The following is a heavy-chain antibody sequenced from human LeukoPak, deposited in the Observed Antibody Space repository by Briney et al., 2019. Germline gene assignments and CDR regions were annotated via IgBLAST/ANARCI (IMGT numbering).Heavy chain of an antibody. V-gene: IGHV1-46*01. D-gene: IGHD6-13*01. J-gene: IGHJ5*02. CDR3: ARNRGSSSWLPNWFDP. CDR1: GYTFTSYY. CDR2: INPSGGST. Sequence: GAPVKVSCKASGYTFTSYYMHWVRQAPGQGLEWMGIINPSGGSTSYAQKFQGRVTMTRDMSTSTVYMELSSLRSEDTAVYYCARNRGSSSWLPNWFDPWGQGTLVTASS.